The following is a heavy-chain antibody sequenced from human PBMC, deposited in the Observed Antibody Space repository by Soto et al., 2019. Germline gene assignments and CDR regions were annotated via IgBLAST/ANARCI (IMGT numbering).Heavy chain of an antibody. CDR1: GYTFTNYF. Sequence: ASVKASCKASGYTFTNYFTHWVRQAPGHGLEWMGMINPSDGGTNYAQNFQGRVTMTRDTSTNTVYMELSSLTSEDTAVYYCARDXRYCSGTSCYTFLGPDYWGQGTLVTVSS. D-gene: IGHD2-2*02. J-gene: IGHJ4*02. CDR3: ARDXRYCSGTSCYTFLGPDY. CDR2: INPSDGGT. V-gene: IGHV1-46*01.